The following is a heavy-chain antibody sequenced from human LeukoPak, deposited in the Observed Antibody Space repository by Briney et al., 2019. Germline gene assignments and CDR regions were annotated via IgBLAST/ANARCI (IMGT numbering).Heavy chain of an antibody. J-gene: IGHJ4*02. V-gene: IGHV3-73*01. CDR1: GYTFTTYY. D-gene: IGHD3-16*01. Sequence: ASVKVSCKASGYTFTTYYMHWVRQASGKGLEWVGRIRNKANNYATTYAASVRGRFTISRDESKNMAYLQMNSLKTEDTAVYYCTRGGSYANWGQGTLVTVSS. CDR3: TRGGSYAN. CDR2: IRNKANNYAT.